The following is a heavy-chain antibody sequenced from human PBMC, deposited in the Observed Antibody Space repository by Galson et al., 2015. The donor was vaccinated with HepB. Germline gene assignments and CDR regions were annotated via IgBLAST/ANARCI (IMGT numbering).Heavy chain of an antibody. Sequence: SLRLSCAASGFTFSSYAMSWVRQAPGKGLEWVSAISGSGGSTYYADSVKGRFTISRDNSKNTLYLQMNSLRAEDTAVYYCAKGLLEWLLSLHAFDIWGQGTMVTVSS. D-gene: IGHD3-3*01. J-gene: IGHJ3*02. CDR1: GFTFSSYA. CDR2: ISGSGGST. CDR3: AKGLLEWLLSLHAFDI. V-gene: IGHV3-23*01.